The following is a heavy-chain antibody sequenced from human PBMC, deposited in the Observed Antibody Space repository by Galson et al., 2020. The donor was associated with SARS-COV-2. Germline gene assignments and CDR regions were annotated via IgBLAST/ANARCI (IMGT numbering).Heavy chain of an antibody. V-gene: IGHV3-7*01. Sequence: EGSLRLSCAASGLTLSSYWMTWVRQAPGKGPEWVANIKQDGSERYYVDSVKGRFTISRDNAKNSLYLEINNLRVEDTAMYYCARGGADSAWYWIYWGQGTLVTVSS. CDR3: ARGGADSAWYWIY. D-gene: IGHD6-19*01. CDR1: GLTLSSYW. CDR2: IKQDGSER. J-gene: IGHJ4*02.